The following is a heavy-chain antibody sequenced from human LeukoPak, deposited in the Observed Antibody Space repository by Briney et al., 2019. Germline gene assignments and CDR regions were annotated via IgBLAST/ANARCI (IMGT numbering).Heavy chain of an antibody. CDR2: ISYDGSNK. CDR1: GFTFSSYG. D-gene: IGHD6-13*01. CDR3: AKGGGSSSWYTLDAFDI. J-gene: IGHJ3*02. V-gene: IGHV3-30*18. Sequence: GRSLRLSCAASGFTFSSYGMHWVRQAPGKGLEWVAVISYDGSNKYYADSVKGRFTISRDNSKNTLYLQMNSLRAEDTAVYYCAKGGGSSSWYTLDAFDIWGQGTMVTVSS.